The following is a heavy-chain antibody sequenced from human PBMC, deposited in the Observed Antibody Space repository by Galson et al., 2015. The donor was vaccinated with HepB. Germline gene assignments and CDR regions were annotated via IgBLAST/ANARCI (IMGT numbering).Heavy chain of an antibody. CDR3: ARGGFVVVPAAGRPFDY. CDR2: INPSGGST. V-gene: IGHV1-46*01. J-gene: IGHJ4*02. CDR1: GYTFTSYY. D-gene: IGHD2-2*01. Sequence: SVKVSCKASGYTFTSYYMHWVRQAPGQGLEWMGIINPSGGSTSYAQKFQGRVTMTRDTSTSTVYMELSSLRSEDTAVYYCARGGFVVVPAAGRPFDYWGQGTLVTVSS.